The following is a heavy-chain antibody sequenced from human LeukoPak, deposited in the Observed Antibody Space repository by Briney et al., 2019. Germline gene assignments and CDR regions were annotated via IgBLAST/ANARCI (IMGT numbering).Heavy chain of an antibody. J-gene: IGHJ4*02. D-gene: IGHD3-22*01. V-gene: IGHV3-15*01. CDR2: IYSKTDGGTT. CDR1: GFTFNNAW. CDR3: TTYSSGSFGY. Sequence: GGSLRLSCAVSGFTFNNAWMSWVRQAPGKGLEWVGRIYSKTDGGTTDYAAPVKGRFTISGDDSKTMLYLQMNSMKTEDTAVYYCTTYSSGSFGYWGQGTLVTVSS.